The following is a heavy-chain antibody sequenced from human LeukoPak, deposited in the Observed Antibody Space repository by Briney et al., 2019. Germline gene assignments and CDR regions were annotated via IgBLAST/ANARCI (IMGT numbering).Heavy chain of an antibody. CDR1: GGSISSGSYY. V-gene: IGHV4-61*02. Sequence: SETLSLTCTVSGGSISSGSYYWSWIRQPAGKGLEWIGRIYTSGSTNYNPSLKSRVTISVDTSKNQFSLKLSSVTAADTAVYYCARGGVYCSGGSCYTGEENWFDPWGRGTLVTVSS. CDR2: IYTSGST. CDR3: ARGGVYCSGGSCYTGEENWFDP. J-gene: IGHJ5*02. D-gene: IGHD2-15*01.